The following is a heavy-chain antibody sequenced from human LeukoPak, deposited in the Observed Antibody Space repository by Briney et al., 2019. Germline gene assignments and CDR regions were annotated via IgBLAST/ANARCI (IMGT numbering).Heavy chain of an antibody. D-gene: IGHD5-24*01. CDR1: GFTFRSYG. V-gene: IGHV3-23*01. CDR2: ISGSGGST. Sequence: GGSLRLSCAASGFTFRSYGMSWVRQAPLKGLEWVSAISGSGGSTYYADSVKGRFTISRDNSKNTLYLQMNSLRAEDTAVYYCAKSPLQLYTFDYWGQGTLVTVSS. CDR3: AKSPLQLYTFDY. J-gene: IGHJ4*02.